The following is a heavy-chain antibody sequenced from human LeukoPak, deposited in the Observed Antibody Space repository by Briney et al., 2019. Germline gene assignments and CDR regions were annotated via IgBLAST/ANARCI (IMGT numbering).Heavy chain of an antibody. V-gene: IGHV3-7*03. CDR3: ARGGGLDV. D-gene: IGHD3-16*01. Sequence: GGSLGLSCAASGLTFSSYWMNWARQAPGKGLEWVASINHNGNVNYYVDSVKGRFTISRDNAKNSLYLQMSNLRAEDTAVYFCARGGGLDVWDQGATVTVSS. J-gene: IGHJ6*02. CDR2: INHNGNVN. CDR1: GLTFSSYW.